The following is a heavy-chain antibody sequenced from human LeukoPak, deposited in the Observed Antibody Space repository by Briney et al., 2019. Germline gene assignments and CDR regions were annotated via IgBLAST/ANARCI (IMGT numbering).Heavy chain of an antibody. CDR1: GGSISSSSDY. D-gene: IGHD3-9*01. J-gene: IGHJ3*01. Sequence: PSETLSLTCTVSGGSISSSSDYWGWIRQPPGRGLEWIGNIYETGSTNYNPSLKSRVTISVDTSKNQFSLKLSSVTAADTAVYYCVRPDDNSFDFWGQGTMVTVSS. V-gene: IGHV4-39*01. CDR2: IYETGST. CDR3: VRPDDNSFDF.